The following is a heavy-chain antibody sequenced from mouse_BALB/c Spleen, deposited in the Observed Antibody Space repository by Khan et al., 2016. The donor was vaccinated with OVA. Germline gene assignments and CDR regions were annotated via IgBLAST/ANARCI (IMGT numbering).Heavy chain of an antibody. V-gene: IGHV3-2*02. CDR2: ISYSGNT. Sequence: EVKLLESGPGLVKPSQSLSLTCTVTGYSITSDYAWNWIRQFPGNKLEWMGFISYSGNTNYNPSLKSRISLTRDTSKNQFFLQSNSVTTEDTATYYCARVYGGDFDYWGQGTTLTVSS. CDR1: GYSITSDYA. J-gene: IGHJ2*01. D-gene: IGHD1-1*01. CDR3: ARVYGGDFDY.